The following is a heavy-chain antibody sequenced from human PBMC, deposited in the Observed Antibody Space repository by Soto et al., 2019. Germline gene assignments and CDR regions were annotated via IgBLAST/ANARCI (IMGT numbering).Heavy chain of an antibody. Sequence: SETLSLGCTVYGGSFSGDYWSWIRQPPGKGRGWIGEINHSGSTNYNPSLKSRVTISVDTSKNQFSLKLSSVTAADTAVYYCARKHRVWYYGMDVWGQGTTVTVS. J-gene: IGHJ6*02. CDR2: INHSGST. CDR3: ARKHRVWYYGMDV. V-gene: IGHV4-34*01. D-gene: IGHD6-13*01. CDR1: GGSFSGDY.